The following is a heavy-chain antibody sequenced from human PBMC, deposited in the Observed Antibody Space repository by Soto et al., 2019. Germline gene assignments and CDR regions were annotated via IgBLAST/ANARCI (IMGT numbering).Heavy chain of an antibody. J-gene: IGHJ5*02. CDR3: ARQFDYYDSSGYLNWFDP. Sequence: GECLTSSCKSSGYSFTSYWSGWVRQMPGKGLEWMGIIYPGDSDTRYSPSFQGQVTISADKSISTAYLQWSSLKASDTAMYYCARQFDYYDSSGYLNWFDPWGQGTLVTVSS. CDR2: IYPGDSDT. CDR1: GYSFTSYW. V-gene: IGHV5-51*01. D-gene: IGHD3-22*01.